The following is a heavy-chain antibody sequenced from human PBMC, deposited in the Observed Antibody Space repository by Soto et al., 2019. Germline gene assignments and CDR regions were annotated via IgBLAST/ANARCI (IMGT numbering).Heavy chain of an antibody. CDR1: GYTFSSYC. Sequence: ASVKVSCKASGYTFSSYCIIWLRQAPGQGPEWMGRFIPTLGTANYAQKFQDRVTITADKSTGTAYMELSSLTSEDTAVYYCARDPTITSNWGYYYMDVWGKGTTVTVSS. D-gene: IGHD7-27*01. J-gene: IGHJ6*03. CDR2: FIPTLGTA. V-gene: IGHV1-69*08. CDR3: ARDPTITSNWGYYYMDV.